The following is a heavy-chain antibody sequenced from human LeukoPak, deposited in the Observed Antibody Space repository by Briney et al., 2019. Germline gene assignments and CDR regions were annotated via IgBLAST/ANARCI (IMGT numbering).Heavy chain of an antibody. J-gene: IGHJ6*03. CDR3: TRGGGQLVQVVGNYMDV. CDR2: INPGGSNI. D-gene: IGHD6-6*01. CDR1: GVTFSSYR. V-gene: IGHV3-48*01. Sequence: GGSLRLSCAASGVTFSSYRMNWVRQARGKGLEWVSYINPGGSNIYYAESLKGRLTISRDNAKSSLYLQMNSLRAEDTAVYYCTRGGGQLVQVVGNYMDVWGKGPTVTVSS.